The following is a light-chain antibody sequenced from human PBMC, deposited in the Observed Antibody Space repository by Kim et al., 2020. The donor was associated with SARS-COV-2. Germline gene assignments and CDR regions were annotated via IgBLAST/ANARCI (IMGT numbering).Light chain of an antibody. V-gene: IGLV1-44*01. CDR2: NNN. CDR3: VAWDDSLNGPV. J-gene: IGLJ2*01. Sequence: GQRVTISCSGSSSNIGSNTVNWYQQLPGTAPKLLIHNNNQRPSGVPHRFSGSKSGTSASLAISGLHSEDEADYFCVAWDDSLNGPVFGGGTQLTVL. CDR1: SSNIGSNT.